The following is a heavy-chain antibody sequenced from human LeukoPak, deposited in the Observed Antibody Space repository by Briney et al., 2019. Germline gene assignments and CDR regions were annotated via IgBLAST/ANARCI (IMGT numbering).Heavy chain of an antibody. CDR3: VRSYDWVFDY. Sequence: SQTLSLTCAISGDSVSRHDLTWDWVRQSPSRGLEWLGRTFYRSRWYNDYAVSVKSRITVSPDTSKNQFSLHLNSVTPEDTAVYYCVRSYDWVFDYWGQGTRVTVSS. CDR1: GDSVSRHDLT. J-gene: IGHJ4*02. CDR2: TFYRSRWYN. V-gene: IGHV6-1*01. D-gene: IGHD1-1*01.